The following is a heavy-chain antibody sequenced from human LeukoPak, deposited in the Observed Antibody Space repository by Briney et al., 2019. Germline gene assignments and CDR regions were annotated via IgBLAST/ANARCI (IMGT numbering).Heavy chain of an antibody. J-gene: IGHJ4*02. Sequence: GGSLRLSCAASGFTFSDYYMSWIRQAPGKGLEWVSYISSSGSTIYYADSVKGRFTISRDNAKNSLYLQMNSLRAEDTAVYYCAKENYEWGPHLEYWGQGTLVTVSS. V-gene: IGHV3-11*01. CDR2: ISSSGSTI. CDR1: GFTFSDYY. CDR3: AKENYEWGPHLEY. D-gene: IGHD3-22*01.